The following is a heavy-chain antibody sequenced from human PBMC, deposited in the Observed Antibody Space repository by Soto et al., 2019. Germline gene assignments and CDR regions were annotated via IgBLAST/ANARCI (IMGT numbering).Heavy chain of an antibody. V-gene: IGHV3-30*18. Sequence: QVHLVESGGGVVQPGGSLRLSCAASGFTFSNYGMHWVRQAPGKGLEWVAVIPRDGSHTYYGDSVKGRFTISRDNVKNTLYLQMNSLRPEDTAVYYCAKVGSTGWYLNWLDTWGQGILVTVSS. CDR3: AKVGSTGWYLNWLDT. J-gene: IGHJ5*02. D-gene: IGHD6-19*01. CDR1: GFTFSNYG. CDR2: IPRDGSHT.